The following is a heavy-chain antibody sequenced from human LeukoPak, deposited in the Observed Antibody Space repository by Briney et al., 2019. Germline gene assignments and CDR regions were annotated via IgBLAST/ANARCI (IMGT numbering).Heavy chain of an antibody. J-gene: IGHJ4*02. CDR2: MNPNSGNT. CDR3: ARGPRIQPPRHDFDY. Sequence: ASVKVSCKASGYTFTSYDINWVRQATGQGLEWMGWMNPNSGNTGYAQKLQGRVTMTRNTSISTAYMELSSLRSEDTAVYYCARGPRIQPPRHDFDYWGQGTLVTVSS. V-gene: IGHV1-8*01. D-gene: IGHD5-18*01. CDR1: GYTFTSYD.